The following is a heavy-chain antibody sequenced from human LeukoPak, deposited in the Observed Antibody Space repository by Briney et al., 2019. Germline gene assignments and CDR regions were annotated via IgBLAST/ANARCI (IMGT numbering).Heavy chain of an antibody. CDR1: GYTFTRYY. D-gene: IGHD3-22*01. J-gene: IGHJ5*02. V-gene: IGHV1-2*02. Sequence: ASVKVSCKASGYTFTRYYMHWVRQAPGQGLEWMGWINPNSGGTNYEQKFQGRVTMTRDTSISTAYMKLSRLRSDGTAVYYCARYYDSSGYYWRGWFDPWGQGTLVTVSS. CDR2: INPNSGGT. CDR3: ARYYDSSGYYWRGWFDP.